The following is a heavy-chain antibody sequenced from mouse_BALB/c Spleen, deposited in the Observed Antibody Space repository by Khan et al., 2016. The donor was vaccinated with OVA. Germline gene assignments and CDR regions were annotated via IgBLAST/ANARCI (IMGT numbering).Heavy chain of an antibody. J-gene: IGHJ3*01. V-gene: IGHV3-2*02. CDR3: TRKDYYDYDPFPY. Sequence: EVQLQESGPGLVKPSQSLSLTCTVTGYSITSEYAWNWIRQFPGNELEWMGYINYSGNTRYNPSLKSRISITRDTPKNQFFLQLTSVTTEDTATYYCTRKDYYDYDPFPYWGQGTLVTVS. CDR2: INYSGNT. CDR1: GYSITSEYA. D-gene: IGHD2-4*01.